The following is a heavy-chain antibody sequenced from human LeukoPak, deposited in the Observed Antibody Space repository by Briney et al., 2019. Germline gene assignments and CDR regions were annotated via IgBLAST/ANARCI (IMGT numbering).Heavy chain of an antibody. D-gene: IGHD2-2*01. CDR3: ARESCSSTSCYPDY. Sequence: GASVKVSCKASGYTFTGYYMHWVRQAPGQGLEWMGWINPNSGGTNYAQKFQGRVTMTRDTSISTAYMELSRLGSDDTAVYYCARESCSSTSCYPDYWGQGTLVTVSS. CDR1: GYTFTGYY. V-gene: IGHV1-2*02. CDR2: INPNSGGT. J-gene: IGHJ4*02.